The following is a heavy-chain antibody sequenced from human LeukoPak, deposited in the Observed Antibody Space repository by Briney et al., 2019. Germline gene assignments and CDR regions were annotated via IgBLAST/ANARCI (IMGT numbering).Heavy chain of an antibody. CDR2: INPSNGGT. Sequence: ASVKVSCKASGYTFTDYYIHCVRQAPGQGLEWMGWINPSNGGTNFAQEFQGRVTMTRDTSISTAYMELSRLTSDDTAVYYCARVGYFGSGSYCPDWGQGTLVTVSS. D-gene: IGHD3-10*01. J-gene: IGHJ4*02. V-gene: IGHV1-2*02. CDR1: GYTFTDYY. CDR3: ARVGYFGSGSYCPD.